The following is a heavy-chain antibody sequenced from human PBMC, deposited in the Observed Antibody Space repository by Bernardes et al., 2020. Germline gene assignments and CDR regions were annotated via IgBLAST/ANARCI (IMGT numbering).Heavy chain of an antibody. J-gene: IGHJ4*01. CDR2: ILSKTDDGSER. CDR1: GFTFSDAW. CDR3: ARGAGAFDF. Sequence: GGSLRLSCAASGFTFSDAWMSWIRQAPGKGLEWVGRILSKTDDGSERSYADSVRGRFTISRDNAKNTLYLQMNSLRVDDTALYYCARGAGAFDFWGHGTLVTVSS. V-gene: IGHV3-74*01.